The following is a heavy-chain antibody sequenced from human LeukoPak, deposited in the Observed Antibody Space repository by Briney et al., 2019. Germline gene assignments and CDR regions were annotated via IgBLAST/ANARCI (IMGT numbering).Heavy chain of an antibody. CDR2: ISSSSSYI. Sequence: PGGSLRLSCAASGFTFSSYAMNWVRQAPGKGLEWVSSISSSSSYIYYADSVKGRFTISRDNAKNSLYLQMNSLRAEDTAVYYCARNYGSGSYFPYWGQGTLVTVSS. V-gene: IGHV3-21*01. CDR3: ARNYGSGSYFPY. D-gene: IGHD3-10*01. J-gene: IGHJ4*02. CDR1: GFTFSSYA.